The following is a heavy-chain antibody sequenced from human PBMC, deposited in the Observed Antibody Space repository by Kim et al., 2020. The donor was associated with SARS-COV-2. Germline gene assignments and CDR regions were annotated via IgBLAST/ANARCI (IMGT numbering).Heavy chain of an antibody. Sequence: GGSLRLSCAASGFTFSDYYMSWIRQAPGKGLEWVSYISSSSSYTNYADSVKGRFTISRDNAKNSLYLQMNSLRAEDTAVYYCARAGGDCSSTSCYFYYYYYYGMDVWGQGTTVTVSS. CDR1: GFTFSDYY. CDR3: ARAGGDCSSTSCYFYYYYYYGMDV. V-gene: IGHV3-11*06. CDR2: ISSSSSYT. D-gene: IGHD2-2*01. J-gene: IGHJ6*02.